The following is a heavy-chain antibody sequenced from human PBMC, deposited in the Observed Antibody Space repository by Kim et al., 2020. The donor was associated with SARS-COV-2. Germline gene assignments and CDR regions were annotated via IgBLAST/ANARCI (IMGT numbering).Heavy chain of an antibody. Sequence: GSVKGRFTLSRENAKSSLYLQMNSLRAGDTAVYYCARGDPPTYYYGMDVWGQGTTVTVSS. D-gene: IGHD4-4*01. J-gene: IGHJ6*02. V-gene: IGHV3-13*01. CDR3: ARGDPPTYYYGMDV.